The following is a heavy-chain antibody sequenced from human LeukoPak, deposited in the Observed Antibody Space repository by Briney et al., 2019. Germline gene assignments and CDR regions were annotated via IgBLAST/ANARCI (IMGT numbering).Heavy chain of an antibody. CDR2: INHSGST. CDR1: GGSFSGYY. Sequence: SETLSLTCAVYGGSFSGYYWSWIRQPPGKGLEWIGEINHSGSTNYNPSLKSRVTISVDTSKNQFSLKLSSVTAADTAVYYCARRKARGVLRPTYYMDVWGKGTTVTISS. D-gene: IGHD3-10*01. CDR3: ARRKARGVLRPTYYMDV. J-gene: IGHJ6*03. V-gene: IGHV4-34*01.